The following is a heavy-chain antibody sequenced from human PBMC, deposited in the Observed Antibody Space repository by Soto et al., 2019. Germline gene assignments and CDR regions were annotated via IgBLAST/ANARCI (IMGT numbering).Heavy chain of an antibody. CDR3: AREKGSSGYCFDY. Sequence: SETLSLTCTVSGGSISSGDYYWSWIRQPPGKGLEWIGYIYYSGSTYYNPSLKSRVTISVDTSKNQFSLKLSSVTAADTAVYYCAREKGSSGYCFDYWGQGTLVTVSS. D-gene: IGHD3-22*01. V-gene: IGHV4-30-4*01. CDR1: GGSISSGDYY. J-gene: IGHJ4*02. CDR2: IYYSGST.